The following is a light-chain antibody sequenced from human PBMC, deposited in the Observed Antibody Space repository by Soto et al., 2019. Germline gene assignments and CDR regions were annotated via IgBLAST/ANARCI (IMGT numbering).Light chain of an antibody. V-gene: IGLV2-8*01. CDR2: EVS. CDR3: SSYAGSNNVV. J-gene: IGLJ2*01. Sequence: QSALTPPPSASGSPGQSVTISCTGTSSDVGGYNYVSWYQQHPGKAPKLMMYEVSKRPAGVPDRFTGSKSGNTASLTVSGLQAEDEADYCCSSYAGSNNVVFGGGTKLTVL. CDR1: SSDVGGYNY.